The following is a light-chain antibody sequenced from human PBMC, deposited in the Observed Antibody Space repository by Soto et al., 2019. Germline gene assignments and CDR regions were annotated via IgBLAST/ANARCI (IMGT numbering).Light chain of an antibody. CDR1: SSDVGGYDY. J-gene: IGLJ1*01. Sequence: QPVLTQPPSASGSPGQSVTISCTGTSSDVGGYDYVSWYQQHPGKVPKLMIYEVSKRPSGVPDRFSGSKSGNTASLTVSGLQAEDEADYYCSSYAGSNIYVFGTGTKVTVL. CDR2: EVS. CDR3: SSYAGSNIYV. V-gene: IGLV2-8*01.